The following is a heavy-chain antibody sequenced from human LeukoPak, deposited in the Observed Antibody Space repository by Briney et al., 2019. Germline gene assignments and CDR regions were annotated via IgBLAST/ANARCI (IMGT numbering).Heavy chain of an antibody. D-gene: IGHD3-10*01. CDR2: IYYSGST. V-gene: IGHV4-39*01. CDR3: ARGSTYYYGSGSYYFDY. J-gene: IGHJ4*02. Sequence: SETLSLTCTVSRGSISSSSYYGRGIRQPPGKGLEGIGSIYYSGSTYHNPSLKSRVTISVDTSKNQFPLKLSSVTAADTAVYYCARGSTYYYGSGSYYFDYWGQGTLVTVSS. CDR1: RGSISSSSYY.